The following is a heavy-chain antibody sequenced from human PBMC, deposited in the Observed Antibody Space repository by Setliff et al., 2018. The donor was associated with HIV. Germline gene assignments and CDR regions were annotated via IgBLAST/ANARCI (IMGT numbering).Heavy chain of an antibody. D-gene: IGHD6-19*01. CDR1: GGSFSGYY. Sequence: NPSETLSLTCAVYGGSFSGYYWGWIRQPPGKGLEWIGEINHSGSTNYNPSLKSRVTISVDTSKNQFSLKLSSVTAADTAVYYCARGRGAVAGYVDYWGQGTLVTVSS. CDR2: INHSGST. J-gene: IGHJ4*02. V-gene: IGHV4-34*01. CDR3: ARGRGAVAGYVDY.